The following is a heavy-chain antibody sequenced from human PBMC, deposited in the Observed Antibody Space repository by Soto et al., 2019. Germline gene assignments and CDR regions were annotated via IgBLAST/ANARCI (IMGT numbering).Heavy chain of an antibody. V-gene: IGHV3-48*01. CDR1: GFTFSSYS. D-gene: IGHD5-12*01. CDR3: ARDLGPDSGYSTNFDY. CDR2: ISSSCSTI. Sequence: GGSLRLSCAASGFTFSSYSMNWVRQAPGKGLEWVSYISSSCSTIYYADSVKGRFTISRDNAKNSLYLQMNSLRAEDTAVYYCARDLGPDSGYSTNFDYWGQGTLVTVSS. J-gene: IGHJ4*02.